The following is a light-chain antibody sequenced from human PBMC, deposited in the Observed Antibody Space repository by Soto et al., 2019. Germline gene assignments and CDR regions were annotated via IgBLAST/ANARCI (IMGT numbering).Light chain of an antibody. V-gene: IGKV1-39*01. CDR2: GAF. CDR3: QQTFKTPLT. J-gene: IGKJ4*01. CDR1: QSISGY. Sequence: DIQMTQSPSALSASVGDRVTITCRASQSISGYLTWFQQKPGKAPKLLIHGAFRLRSGVPSRFSVSGSGTDFTLTISSLQPEDFATYYCQQTFKTPLTFGGGTKLEIK.